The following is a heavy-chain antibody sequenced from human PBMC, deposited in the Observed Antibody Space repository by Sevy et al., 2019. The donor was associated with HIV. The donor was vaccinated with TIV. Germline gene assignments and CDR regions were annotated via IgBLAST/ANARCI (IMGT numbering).Heavy chain of an antibody. D-gene: IGHD6-13*01. V-gene: IGHV3-7*01. CDR3: AGRLAGGY. CDR2: INQDGSEK. Sequence: GGSLRLSCAASGFTFSNYWMSWVRQAPGKGLEWVANINQDGSEKNYVDSVKGRFTISRDNAKNSLYLQVNSLRVEDTAVYYCAGRLAGGYWGQGTLVTVSS. J-gene: IGHJ4*02. CDR1: GFTFSNYW.